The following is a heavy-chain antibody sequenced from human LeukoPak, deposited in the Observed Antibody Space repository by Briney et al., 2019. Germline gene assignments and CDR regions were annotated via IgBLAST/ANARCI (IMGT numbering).Heavy chain of an antibody. Sequence: PSETLSLTCTVSGGSISGHYWSWIRKPPGKGLEWMGYIYYSGSTNYNPSLKSRVTISVATSKNQIPLTLSYVTAADTAVYYCARSNDFWSGYFDYWGQGTLVTVSS. D-gene: IGHD3-3*01. J-gene: IGHJ4*02. CDR1: GGSISGHY. V-gene: IGHV4-59*11. CDR3: ARSNDFWSGYFDY. CDR2: IYYSGST.